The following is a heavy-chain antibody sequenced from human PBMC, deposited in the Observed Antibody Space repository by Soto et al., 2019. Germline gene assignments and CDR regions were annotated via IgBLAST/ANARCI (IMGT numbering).Heavy chain of an antibody. CDR3: TRDREEQEAGQGAFDI. Sequence: GGSLRLSCTASGFTFGDYAMSWFRQAPGKGLEWVGFIRSKAYGGTTEYAASVKGRFTISRDDSKSIAYLQMNSLKTEDTAVYYCTRDREEQEAGQGAFDIWGQGTMVTVSS. D-gene: IGHD6-19*01. J-gene: IGHJ3*02. CDR1: GFTFGDYA. V-gene: IGHV3-49*03. CDR2: IRSKAYGGTT.